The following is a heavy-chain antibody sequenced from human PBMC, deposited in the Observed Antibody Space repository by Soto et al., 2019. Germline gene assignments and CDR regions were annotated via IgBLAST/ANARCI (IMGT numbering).Heavy chain of an antibody. CDR2: IWYDGSNK. CDR1: GFTFSSYG. V-gene: IGHV3-33*01. CDR3: ARASGGNSDYYYGMDV. D-gene: IGHD2-21*02. Sequence: QVQLVESGGGVVQPGRSLRLSCAASGFTFSSYGMHWVRQAPGKGLEWVAVIWYDGSNKYYADSVKGRFTISRDNSKNTLYLQMNSLRAEDTAVYYCARASGGNSDYYYGMDVWGQGTTFTVSS. J-gene: IGHJ6*02.